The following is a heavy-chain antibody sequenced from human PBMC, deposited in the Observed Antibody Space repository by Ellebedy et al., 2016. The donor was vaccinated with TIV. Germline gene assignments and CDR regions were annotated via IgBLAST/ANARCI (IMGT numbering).Heavy chain of an antibody. CDR1: GFSVSGHF. Sequence: GESLKISCAVSGFSVSGHFMSWVRQAPGKGLEWVSIIYSGGGTNYTDSVRDRFTISRDESKNNLSLQMNSLRAEDTAVYYCARDPGGGGDYGDNWFDPWGRGTLVTVSS. CDR2: IYSGGGT. V-gene: IGHV3-66*01. J-gene: IGHJ5*02. D-gene: IGHD4-17*01. CDR3: ARDPGGGGDYGDNWFDP.